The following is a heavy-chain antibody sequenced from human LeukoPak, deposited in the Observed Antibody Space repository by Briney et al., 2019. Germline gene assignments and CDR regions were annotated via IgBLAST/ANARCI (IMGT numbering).Heavy chain of an antibody. CDR2: IKQDGSGK. D-gene: IGHD2-2*01. Sequence: GGSLRLSCAASGFTFSSYYMSWVRQAPGKGLEWVANIKQDGSGKYYVDSVKGRFTISRENAKNSLYLQMNSLRAEDTAVYYCARASASSTSFSFDYWGQGTLVTVSS. CDR1: GFTFSSYY. V-gene: IGHV3-7*01. J-gene: IGHJ4*02. CDR3: ARASASSTSFSFDY.